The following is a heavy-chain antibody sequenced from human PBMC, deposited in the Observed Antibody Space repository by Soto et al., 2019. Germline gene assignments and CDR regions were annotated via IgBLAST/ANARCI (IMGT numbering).Heavy chain of an antibody. CDR3: ARSGYSYGYDAFDI. V-gene: IGHV3-33*01. J-gene: IGHJ3*02. CDR1: GFTFSSYG. Sequence: PGGSLRLSCAASGFTFSSYGMHWVRQAPGKGLEWVAVIWYDGSNKYYADSAKGRFTISRDNSKNTLYLQMNSLRAEDTAVYYCARSGYSYGYDAFDIWGQGTMVTVSS. CDR2: IWYDGSNK. D-gene: IGHD5-18*01.